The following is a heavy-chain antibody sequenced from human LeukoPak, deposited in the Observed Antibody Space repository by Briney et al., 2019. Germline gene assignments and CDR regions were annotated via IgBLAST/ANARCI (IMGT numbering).Heavy chain of an antibody. CDR3: VRGRERVAATNNWFDP. Sequence: GGSLRLSCAASGFTLISYWMAWVRQAPGKGLEWVSYISSSGSTIYYADSVKGRFTISRDNAKKSLHLQMNSLRAEDTAVYYCVRGRERVAATNNWFDPWGQGTLVTVSS. J-gene: IGHJ5*02. CDR2: ISSSGSTI. CDR1: GFTLISYW. V-gene: IGHV3-48*04. D-gene: IGHD2-15*01.